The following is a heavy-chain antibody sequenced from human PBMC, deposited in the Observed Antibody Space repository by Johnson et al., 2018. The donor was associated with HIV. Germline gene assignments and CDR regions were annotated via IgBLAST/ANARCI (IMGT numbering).Heavy chain of an antibody. V-gene: IGHV3-30*03. Sequence: QVQLVESGGGVVQPGRSLRLSCAASGFIFSGFGLHWVRQAPGKGLEWVACISYDGGNKYYADSVRGRITISRDNSKNTLYLQMNSLRAEDTALYYCARERFSDILTGYHAFDVWGQGTMVTVSS. D-gene: IGHD3-9*01. CDR3: ARERFSDILTGYHAFDV. J-gene: IGHJ3*01. CDR1: GFIFSGFG. CDR2: ISYDGGNK.